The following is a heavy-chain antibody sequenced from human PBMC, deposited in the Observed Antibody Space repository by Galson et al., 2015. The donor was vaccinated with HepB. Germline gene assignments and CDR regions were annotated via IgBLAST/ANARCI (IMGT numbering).Heavy chain of an antibody. CDR3: AKGTTVDYYYYMDV. CDR2: ISYDGSNK. D-gene: IGHD4-17*01. J-gene: IGHJ6*03. V-gene: IGHV3-30*18. CDR1: GFTFSSYG. Sequence: SLRLSCAASGFTFSSYGMHWVRQAPGKGLEWVAVISYDGSNKYYADSVKGRFTISRDNSKNTLYLQMNSLRAEDTAVYYCAKGTTVDYYYYMDVWGKGTTVTVSS.